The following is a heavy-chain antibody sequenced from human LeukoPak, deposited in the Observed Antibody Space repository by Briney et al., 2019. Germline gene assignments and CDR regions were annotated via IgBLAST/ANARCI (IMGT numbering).Heavy chain of an antibody. D-gene: IGHD2/OR15-2a*01. CDR3: ARGFYSEPFDY. J-gene: IGHJ4*02. CDR1: GDSISSYY. V-gene: IGHV4-59*08. CDR2: IYFSGST. Sequence: SETLSLTCTVSGDSISSYYWNWIRQPPGKGPEWIGYIYFSGSTNYNPSLKSRVTVSVDTSKNQFSLKLSSVTAADTAVYYCARGFYSEPFDYWGQGILVTVSS.